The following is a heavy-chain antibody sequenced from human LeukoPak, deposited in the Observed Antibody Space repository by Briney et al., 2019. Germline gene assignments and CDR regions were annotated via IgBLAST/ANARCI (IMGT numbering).Heavy chain of an antibody. Sequence: PGGSLRRSCAASGFTFSSYAMSWVRQAPGKGLEWVSTISDSGGSAYYADSVKGRFTISRDNSKNTLYLQINSLRAEHTAVYYCAKDPYSYGFGTFDYWGQGTLVTVSS. J-gene: IGHJ4*02. CDR1: GFTFSSYA. V-gene: IGHV3-23*01. D-gene: IGHD5-18*01. CDR3: AKDPYSYGFGTFDY. CDR2: ISDSGGSA.